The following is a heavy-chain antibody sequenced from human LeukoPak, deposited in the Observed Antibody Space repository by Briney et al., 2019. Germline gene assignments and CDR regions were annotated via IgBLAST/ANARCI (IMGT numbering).Heavy chain of an antibody. CDR3: ARYYGSGNNWFDS. D-gene: IGHD3-10*01. J-gene: IGHJ5*01. CDR1: GYSFSSYW. V-gene: IGHV5-51*01. Sequence: GESLKISCKDSGYSFSSYWIAWVRQMPGKGLELMGIIYPGDSDTRYSPSFQGQVTISADKSMSIAYLQWSSLKASDTAMYYCARYYGSGNNWFDSWGQGSLVTVSS. CDR2: IYPGDSDT.